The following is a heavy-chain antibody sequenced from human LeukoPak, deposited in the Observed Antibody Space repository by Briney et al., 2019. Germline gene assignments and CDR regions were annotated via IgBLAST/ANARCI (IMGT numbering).Heavy chain of an antibody. V-gene: IGHV4-39*01. Sequence: SETLSLTCSVSGDTISTSDHYWGWIRQPPGKGLEWIGSIYYTGNTYYNPSLKSRVTISVDTSKNQFSLKLSSVTAADTAVYYRVRHKEGMVGGVLYYRAVWGTGTPVTISS. J-gene: IGHJ6*03. CDR3: VRHKEGMVGGVLYYRAV. CDR2: IYYTGNT. CDR1: GDTISTSDHY. D-gene: IGHD3-10*01.